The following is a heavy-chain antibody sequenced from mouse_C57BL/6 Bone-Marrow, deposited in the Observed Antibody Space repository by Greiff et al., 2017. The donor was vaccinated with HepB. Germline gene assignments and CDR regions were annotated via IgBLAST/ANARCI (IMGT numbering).Heavy chain of an antibody. V-gene: IGHV1-81*01. CDR1: GYTFTSSG. Sequence: VQLQQSGAELARPGASVKLSCKASGYTFTSSGISWVKQRTGPGLEWIGEIYPRSGNTYYNEKFKGKATLTADKSSSTAYIELRSLTSEDSAVYFCASPPYYSNYPFAYWGQGTLVTVSA. J-gene: IGHJ3*01. CDR3: ASPPYYSNYPFAY. CDR2: IYPRSGNT. D-gene: IGHD2-5*01.